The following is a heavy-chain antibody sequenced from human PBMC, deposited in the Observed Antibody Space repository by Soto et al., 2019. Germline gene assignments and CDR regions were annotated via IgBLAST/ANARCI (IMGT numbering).Heavy chain of an antibody. J-gene: IGHJ6*02. Sequence: GGSLRLSCAASGFTFSSYGMHWVRQAPGKGLEWVAVIWYDGSNKYYADSVKGRFTISRDNSKNTLYLQMNSLRAEDMAVYYCARDKEGIAVAGLYYYYYGMDVWGQGTTVTVSS. D-gene: IGHD6-19*01. CDR3: ARDKEGIAVAGLYYYYYGMDV. V-gene: IGHV3-33*01. CDR1: GFTFSSYG. CDR2: IWYDGSNK.